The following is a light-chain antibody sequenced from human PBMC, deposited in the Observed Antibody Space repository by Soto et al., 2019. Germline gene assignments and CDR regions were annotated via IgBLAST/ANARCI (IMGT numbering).Light chain of an antibody. CDR1: TGAVTSGYY. CDR3: LLYYGGAQV. CDR2: NTS. J-gene: IGLJ2*01. Sequence: QTVVTQEPSLTVSPGGTVTLTCASSTGAVTSGYYPNWFQLKPGQAPRALIYNTSNKHSWTPARFSGSLLGGKAALTLSGVQPEDEAEYYCLLYYGGAQVFGGGTKLTVL. V-gene: IGLV7-43*01.